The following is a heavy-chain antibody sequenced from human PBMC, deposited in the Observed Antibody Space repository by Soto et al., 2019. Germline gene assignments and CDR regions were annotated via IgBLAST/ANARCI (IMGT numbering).Heavy chain of an antibody. CDR1: GFSLSNAGLG. CDR3: SSTYSTSLYGFDP. Sequence: QVTVKESGPVLVKPTETLTLTCTVSGFSLSNAGLGVSWIRQPPGKALEWLAHIFSNHEKSYSTPLKSRLTISKDTSKIQVVLTMTTMDPVDTATYFCSSTYSTSLYGFDPWGQGTLVTVSS. V-gene: IGHV2-26*04. J-gene: IGHJ5*02. CDR2: IFSNHEK. D-gene: IGHD6-13*01.